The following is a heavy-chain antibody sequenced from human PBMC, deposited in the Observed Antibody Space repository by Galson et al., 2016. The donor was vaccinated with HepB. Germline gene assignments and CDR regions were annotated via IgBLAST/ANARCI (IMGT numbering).Heavy chain of an antibody. Sequence: SVKVSCKASGGSFSSFGITWVRQAPGQGLEWMGGITPLFGTPNYAQKLQGRVTITADESTRTAYMELRSLRSEDTAVYYCARDRRLPSDPLNWFDPWGQGTLVTVSS. V-gene: IGHV1-69*13. CDR3: ARDRRLPSDPLNWFDP. CDR1: GGSFSSFG. J-gene: IGHJ5*02. CDR2: ITPLFGTP.